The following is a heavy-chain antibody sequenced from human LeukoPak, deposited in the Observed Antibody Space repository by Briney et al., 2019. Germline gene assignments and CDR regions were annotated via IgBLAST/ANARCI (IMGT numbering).Heavy chain of an antibody. J-gene: IGHJ4*02. Sequence: KPSETLSLTCSVSGGSVSRDYWSWIRQPPGKRLEWLGYIYNIGGTNYNPSLKSRVSISADTSKNQSSLMLTSVTAADTAVYYCAREAVAGTLDYWGQGALVTVSS. CDR1: GGSVSRDY. CDR2: IYNIGGT. D-gene: IGHD6-19*01. CDR3: AREAVAGTLDY. V-gene: IGHV4-59*02.